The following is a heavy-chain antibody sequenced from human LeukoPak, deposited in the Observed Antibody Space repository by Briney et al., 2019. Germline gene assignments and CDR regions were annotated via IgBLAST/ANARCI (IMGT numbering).Heavy chain of an antibody. CDR1: GGSISGYY. CDR2: INHSGST. D-gene: IGHD6-19*01. V-gene: IGHV4-34*01. CDR3: ATGSGSNWFDP. J-gene: IGHJ5*02. Sequence: SETLSLTCAVYGGSISGYYWSWIRQPPGKGLEWIGEINHSGSTNYNPSLKSRVTISVDTSKNQFSLKLSSVTAADTAVYYCATGSGSNWFDPWGQGTLVTVSS.